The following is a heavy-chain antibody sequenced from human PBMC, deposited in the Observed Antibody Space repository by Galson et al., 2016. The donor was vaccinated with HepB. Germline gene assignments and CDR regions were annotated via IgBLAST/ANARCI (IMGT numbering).Heavy chain of an antibody. D-gene: IGHD3-3*01. J-gene: IGHJ4*02. V-gene: IGHV3-23*01. Sequence: SLRLSCAASGFTFSSYAVSWVRQAPGKGLEWVSVITGSGGGTNYADSVKGRFTISRDNSKTTLYLQMNSLRADDTAVYYCAKVGYYYFWSGYYLVYWGQGTLVTVSS. CDR1: GFTFSSYA. CDR2: ITGSGGGT. CDR3: AKVGYYYFWSGYYLVY.